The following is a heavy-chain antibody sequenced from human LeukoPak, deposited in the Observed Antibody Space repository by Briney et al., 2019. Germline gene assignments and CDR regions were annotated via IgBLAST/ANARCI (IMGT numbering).Heavy chain of an antibody. D-gene: IGHD6-13*01. Sequence: GGSLRLSCAASGFTFSSYGMHWVRQAPGKGLEWVAFIRYDGSNKYYADSVKGRFTISRDNSKNTLYLQMNSLRAEDTAVYYCAKVPEPSDSWLFGYWGQGTLVTVSS. CDR2: IRYDGSNK. J-gene: IGHJ4*02. V-gene: IGHV3-30*02. CDR3: AKVPEPSDSWLFGY. CDR1: GFTFSSYG.